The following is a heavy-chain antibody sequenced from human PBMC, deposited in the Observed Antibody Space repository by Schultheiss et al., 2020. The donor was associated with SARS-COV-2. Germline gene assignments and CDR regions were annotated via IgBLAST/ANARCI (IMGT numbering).Heavy chain of an antibody. CDR1: GGSFSGYY. V-gene: IGHV4-34*01. Sequence: SETLSLTCAVYGGSFSGYYWSWIRQPPGKGLEWIGEINHSGSTNYNPSLKSRVTISVDTSKNQFSLKLSSVTAADTAVYYCASNEYDSSGQALHWGQGTLVTVSS. J-gene: IGHJ4*02. D-gene: IGHD3-22*01. CDR3: ASNEYDSSGQALH. CDR2: INHSGST.